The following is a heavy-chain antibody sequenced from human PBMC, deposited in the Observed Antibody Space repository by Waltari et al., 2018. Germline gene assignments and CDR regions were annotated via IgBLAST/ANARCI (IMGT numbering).Heavy chain of an antibody. CDR2: ISSSSSTI. J-gene: IGHJ4*02. V-gene: IGHV3-48*04. Sequence: EVQLVESGGGLVQPGGSLRLSCAASGFTFSSYSMNWVRQAPGKGLEWVSYISSSSSTIYYADCVKGRFTISRDNAKNSLFLQMNSLRAEDTAVYYCARGDRTLDYWGQGTLVTVSS. CDR1: GFTFSSYS. CDR3: ARGDRTLDY. D-gene: IGHD3-16*01.